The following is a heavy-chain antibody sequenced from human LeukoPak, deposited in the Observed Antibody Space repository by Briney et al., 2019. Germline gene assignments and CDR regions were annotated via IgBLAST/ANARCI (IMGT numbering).Heavy chain of an antibody. D-gene: IGHD5-24*01. V-gene: IGHV3-23*01. CDR3: AKDRTSIRLVEMATMVY. CDR2: ISDSGGST. J-gene: IGHJ4*02. Sequence: RSGGSLRLSCAASGFTFSSYAMSWVRQAPGKGLEWVSAISDSGGSTYYADSVKGRFTISRDNSKNTLYLQMNSLRAEDTAVYYCAKDRTSIRLVEMATMVYWGQGTLVTVSS. CDR1: GFTFSSYA.